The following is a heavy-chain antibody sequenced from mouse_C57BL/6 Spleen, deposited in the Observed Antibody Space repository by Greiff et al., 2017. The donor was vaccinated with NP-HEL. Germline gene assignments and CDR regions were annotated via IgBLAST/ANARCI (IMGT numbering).Heavy chain of an antibody. CDR1: GYTFTSYW. J-gene: IGHJ2*01. CDR3: ARPYGSSYGYFDY. CDR2: IHPNSGST. Sequence: QVQLQQPGAELVKPGASVKLSCKASGYTFTSYWMHWVKQRPGQGLEWIGMIHPNSGSTNYNEKFKSKATLTVDKSSSTAYMQLSSLTSEDSAVYYSARPYGSSYGYFDYWGQGTTLTVSS. V-gene: IGHV1-64*01. D-gene: IGHD1-1*01.